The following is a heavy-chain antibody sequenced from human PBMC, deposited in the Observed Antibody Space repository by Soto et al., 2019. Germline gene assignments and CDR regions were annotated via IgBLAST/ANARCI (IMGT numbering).Heavy chain of an antibody. CDR2: IIPIFGTA. CDR3: ARDRVVTTFPYYYYGMDV. J-gene: IGHJ6*02. CDR1: GGTFSSYA. V-gene: IGHV1-69*01. D-gene: IGHD4-4*01. Sequence: QVQLVQSGAEVKKPGSSVKVSCKASGGTFSSYAISWVRQAPGQGLEWMGGIIPIFGTANYAQKFQGRVTITADESTSTAYMELSSLRSEDTAVYYCARDRVVTTFPYYYYGMDVWGQGTTVTVSS.